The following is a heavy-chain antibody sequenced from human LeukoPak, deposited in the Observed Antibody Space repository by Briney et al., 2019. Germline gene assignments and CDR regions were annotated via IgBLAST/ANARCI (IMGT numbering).Heavy chain of an antibody. CDR3: ARGPYYSSTTFDY. D-gene: IGHD6-13*01. CDR1: GGSFSGYY. CDR2: INHSGST. Sequence: SETLSLTCAVYGGSFSGYYWSWIRQPPGKGLEWIGEINHSGSTNYNPSLKSRVTISVDTSKNQFSLKLSSVTAADTAVYYCARGPYYSSTTFDYWGQGTLVTVSS. J-gene: IGHJ4*02. V-gene: IGHV4-34*01.